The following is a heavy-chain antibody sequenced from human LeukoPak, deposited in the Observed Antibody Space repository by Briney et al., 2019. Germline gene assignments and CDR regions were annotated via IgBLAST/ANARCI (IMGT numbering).Heavy chain of an antibody. CDR1: GFSFSSYE. CDR3: VREGLGFAHGFDY. Sequence: XGGSLRLSCAASGFSFSSYEMNWVRQAPGKGLEWVSYINHIGDIIYYADSVKGRFTISRDNAKNSLYLQMNGLRAEDTAVYHCVREGLGFAHGFDYWGQGALVIVSS. D-gene: IGHD2-8*01. CDR2: INHIGDII. J-gene: IGHJ4*02. V-gene: IGHV3-48*03.